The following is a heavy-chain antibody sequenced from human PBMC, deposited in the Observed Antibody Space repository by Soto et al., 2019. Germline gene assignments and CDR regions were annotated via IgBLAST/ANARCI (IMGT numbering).Heavy chain of an antibody. CDR1: GFTFTSYA. V-gene: IGHV3-30-3*01. CDR2: ISYDENSK. CDR3: ARDSIPGSGSYWAGDIFDR. Sequence: QVQLVESGGGVVQPGRSLRLSCAASGFTFTSYAIHWVRQAPGKGLEWVAVISYDENSKFYADSVKGRFTISRDNSKNTLYLQLDSLRAEDSAVYYCARDSIPGSGSYWAGDIFDRWGPGTVVTVSS. J-gene: IGHJ5*02. D-gene: IGHD3-10*01.